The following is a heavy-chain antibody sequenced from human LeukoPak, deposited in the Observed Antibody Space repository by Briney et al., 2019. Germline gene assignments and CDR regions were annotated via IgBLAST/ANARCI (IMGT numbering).Heavy chain of an antibody. CDR3: ARSRRFLEWLSVLVFDP. CDR2: IRNDGSDI. D-gene: IGHD3-3*01. Sequence: GGSLRLSCAGSGLNFSMYGMHWIRQAPGRGLEWVAFIRNDGSDIYYEDSVKGRFTVSRDNSKNTLHLQMNSLTVEDTAVYYCARSRRFLEWLSVLVFDPWGQGTLVTVSS. J-gene: IGHJ5*02. CDR1: GLNFSMYG. V-gene: IGHV3-30*02.